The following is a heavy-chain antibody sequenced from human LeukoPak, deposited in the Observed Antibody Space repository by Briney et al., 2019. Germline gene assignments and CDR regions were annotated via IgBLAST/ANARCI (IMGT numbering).Heavy chain of an antibody. D-gene: IGHD6-19*01. CDR3: ARGSSGWYVYFDC. CDR1: GGSFSGYY. Sequence: KPSETLSLTCAVYGGSFSGYYWSWIRQPPGKGLEWIGEINHSGSTNYNPSLKSRVTISVDTSKNQFSLKLSSVTAADTAVYYCARGSSGWYVYFDCWGQGTLVTVSS. CDR2: INHSGST. V-gene: IGHV4-34*01. J-gene: IGHJ4*02.